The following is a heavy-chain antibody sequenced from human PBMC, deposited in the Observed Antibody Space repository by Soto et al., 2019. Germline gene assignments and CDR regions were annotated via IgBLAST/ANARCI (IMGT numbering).Heavy chain of an antibody. J-gene: IGHJ4*02. CDR3: ARGVKSGYALYYFDY. V-gene: IGHV4-59*01. CDR2: TDYSGNT. CDR1: SDSISSYY. Sequence: SETLSLTCTVSSDSISSYYWIWIRQSPGKGLEWIGYTDYSGNTNYNPSLKSRVTISVDTSKNQFSLKLSSVTAADTAVYYCARGVKSGYALYYFDYWGQGTLVTVSS. D-gene: IGHD5-12*01.